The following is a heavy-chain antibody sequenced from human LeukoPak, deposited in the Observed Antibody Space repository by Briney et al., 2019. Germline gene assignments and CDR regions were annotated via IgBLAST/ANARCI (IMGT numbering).Heavy chain of an antibody. Sequence: GGSLRLSCVASGFTFSDYYMSWIRQAPGKGLEWISYISSSSSSTNYADSVEGRFTISRDNSRNTLYLQMNSLRAEDTAVYYCATGRNSVFDYWGQGTLVTVSS. V-gene: IGHV3-11*03. CDR3: ATGRNSVFDY. CDR2: ISSSSSST. D-gene: IGHD4-23*01. CDR1: GFTFSDYY. J-gene: IGHJ4*02.